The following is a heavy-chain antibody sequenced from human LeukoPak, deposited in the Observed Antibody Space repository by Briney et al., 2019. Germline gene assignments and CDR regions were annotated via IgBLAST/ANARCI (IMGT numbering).Heavy chain of an antibody. D-gene: IGHD1-26*01. CDR2: INHSGST. CDR1: GGSFSGYY. CDR3: ARVRVVLGFRGGAWFDP. V-gene: IGHV4-34*01. Sequence: KTSETLSLTRAVYGGSFSGYYWSWIRQPPGKGLEWIGEINHSGSTNYNPSLKSRVTISVDTSKNQFSLKLSSVTAADTAVYYCARVRVVLGFRGGAWFDPWGQGTLVTVSS. J-gene: IGHJ5*02.